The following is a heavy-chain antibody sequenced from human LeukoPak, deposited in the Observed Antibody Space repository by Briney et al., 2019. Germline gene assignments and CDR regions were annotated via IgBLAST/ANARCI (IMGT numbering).Heavy chain of an antibody. CDR3: ARVSGSYPYYFDY. V-gene: IGHV4-61*01. D-gene: IGHD1-26*01. Sequence: SETLSLTCSVSGGSVSSDSYYWSWIRQPPGKGLEWIGYIYYSGSTSYNPSLKSRVIISIDTSKNQFSLKLSSVTAADTAVYYCARVSGSYPYYFDYWGQGTLVTVSS. CDR1: GGSVSSDSYY. J-gene: IGHJ4*02. CDR2: IYYSGST.